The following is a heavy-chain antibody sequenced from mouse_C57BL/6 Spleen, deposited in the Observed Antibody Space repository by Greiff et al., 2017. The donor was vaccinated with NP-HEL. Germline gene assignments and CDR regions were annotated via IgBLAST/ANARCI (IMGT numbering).Heavy chain of an antibody. Sequence: EVQLQQSGPELVKPGASVKMSCKASGYTFTDYNMHWVKQSHGKSLEWIGYINPNNGGTSYNQKFKGKATLTVNKSSSTVYMELRSLTSEDTAVYYCARSRYYAMDDWGQGTSVTVSS. V-gene: IGHV1-22*01. CDR2: INPNNGGT. CDR1: GYTFTDYN. CDR3: ARSRYYAMDD. J-gene: IGHJ4*01.